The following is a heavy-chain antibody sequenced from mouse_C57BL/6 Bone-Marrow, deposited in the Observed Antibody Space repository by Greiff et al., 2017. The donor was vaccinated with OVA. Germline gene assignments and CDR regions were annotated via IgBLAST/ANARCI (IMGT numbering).Heavy chain of an antibody. CDR2: IYPGDGDT. CDR3: ANSTVALDY. V-gene: IGHV1-82*01. D-gene: IGHD1-1*01. CDR1: GYAFSSSW. J-gene: IGHJ2*01. Sequence: QVQLQQSGPELVKPGASVKISCKASGYAFSSSWMNWVKQRPGKGLEWIGRIYPGDGDTNYNGKFKGKATLTADKSSSTAYMQLSSLTSEDSAVYFCANSTVALDYWGQGTTLTVSS.